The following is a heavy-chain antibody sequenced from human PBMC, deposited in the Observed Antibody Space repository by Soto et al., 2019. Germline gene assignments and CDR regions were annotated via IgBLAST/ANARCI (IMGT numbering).Heavy chain of an antibody. CDR1: GFTFSSYG. V-gene: IGHV3-33*01. D-gene: IGHD3-10*01. CDR2: IWYDGSNK. Sequence: QVQLVESGGGVVQPGRSLRLSCAASGFTFSSYGMHWVRQAPGKGLEWVAVIWYDGSNKYYADSVKGRFTISRDNSKNTLYLQMNSLRAEDTAVYYCARGSPSSYGSGSYSYYYYYGMDVWGQGTTVTVSS. CDR3: ARGSPSSYGSGSYSYYYYYGMDV. J-gene: IGHJ6*02.